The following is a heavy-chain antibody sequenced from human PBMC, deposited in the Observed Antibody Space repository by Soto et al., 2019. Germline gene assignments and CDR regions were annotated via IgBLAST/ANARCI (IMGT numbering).Heavy chain of an antibody. V-gene: IGHV1-69*02. CDR2: IIPILGIA. J-gene: IGHJ4*02. CDR3: ARGDCSGGSRYVEPDDQSDY. Sequence: SVKVSCKASGGAFSSYTISWGRQAPGQGLEWMGRIIPILGIANYAQKFQGRVTITADKSTSTAYMELSSLRSEDTAVYYCARGDCSGGSRYVEPDDQSDYWGQGTLVTVPQ. CDR1: GGAFSSYT. D-gene: IGHD2-15*01.